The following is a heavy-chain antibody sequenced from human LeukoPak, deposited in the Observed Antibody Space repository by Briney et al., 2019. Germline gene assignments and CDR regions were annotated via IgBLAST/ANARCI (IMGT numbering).Heavy chain of an antibody. CDR3: ASSYYYGSGSYYCFDY. CDR1: GGSISSYY. Sequence: SETLSLTCTVSGGSISSYYWSWIRQPPGKGLEWIGYIYYSGSTNYNPSLKSRVTISVDTSKNQFSLKLSSVAAADTAVYYCASSYYYGSGSYYCFDYWGQGTLVTVSS. V-gene: IGHV4-59*01. CDR2: IYYSGST. D-gene: IGHD3-10*01. J-gene: IGHJ4*02.